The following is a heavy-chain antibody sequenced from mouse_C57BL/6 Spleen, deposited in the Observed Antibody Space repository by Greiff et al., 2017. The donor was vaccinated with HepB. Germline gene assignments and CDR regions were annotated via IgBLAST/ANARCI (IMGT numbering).Heavy chain of an antibody. J-gene: IGHJ4*01. CDR1: GYTFTSYW. CDR3: ARGGNYEAMDY. D-gene: IGHD2-1*01. CDR2: NDPSDSYT. V-gene: IGHV1-69*01. Sequence: VQLQQPGAELVMPGASVKLSCKASGYTFTSYWMHWVKQRPGQGLEWIGENDPSDSYTNYNQKFKGKSTLTVDKSSSTAYMQRSSLTSEDSAVYYCARGGNYEAMDYWGQGTSVTVSS.